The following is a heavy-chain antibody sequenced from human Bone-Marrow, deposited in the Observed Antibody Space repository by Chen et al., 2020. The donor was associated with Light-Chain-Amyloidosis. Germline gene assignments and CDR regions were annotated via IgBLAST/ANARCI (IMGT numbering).Heavy chain of an antibody. CDR3: ARAGYYDSSGSIVDAFDI. Sequence: QVQLQESGPGLVKPSQTLSLTCTVPGGSISSGNSYWSWIRQPAGEGLEWIGRIYASGSTDYNPYLKSRVTISVDTSKNQFSLRLSSVTAADTAVYYCARAGYYDSSGSIVDAFDIWGQGTLVTVSS. CDR1: GGSISSGNSY. J-gene: IGHJ3*02. V-gene: IGHV4-61*02. D-gene: IGHD3-22*01. CDR2: IYASGST.